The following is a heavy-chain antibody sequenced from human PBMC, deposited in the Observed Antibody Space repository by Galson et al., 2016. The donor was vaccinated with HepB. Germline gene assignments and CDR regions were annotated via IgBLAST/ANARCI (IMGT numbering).Heavy chain of an antibody. CDR2: IIPIFGRP. Sequence: SVKVSCKASGGTFSDYAISWVRQAPGQGLEWMGTIIPIFGRPNYAPKFHGRITITADDSASTAYMELSSLRSEDTAVYYCARGDVDTAMVSFYFFDYWGQGALVTVSS. CDR1: GGTFSDYA. V-gene: IGHV1-69*13. CDR3: ARGDVDTAMVSFYFFDY. D-gene: IGHD5-18*01. J-gene: IGHJ4*02.